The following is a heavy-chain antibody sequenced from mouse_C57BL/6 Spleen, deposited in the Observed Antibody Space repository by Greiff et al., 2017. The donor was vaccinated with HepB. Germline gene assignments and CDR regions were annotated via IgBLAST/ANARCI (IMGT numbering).Heavy chain of an antibody. V-gene: IGHV5-17*01. Sequence: EVQVVESGGGLVKPGGSLKLSCAASGFTFSDYGMHWVRQAPEKGLEWVAYISSGSSTIYYADTVKGRFTISRDNAKNTLFLQMTSLRSEDTAMYYCARSPYYGSSHWYFDVWGTGTTVTVSS. CDR3: ARSPYYGSSHWYFDV. CDR2: ISSGSSTI. D-gene: IGHD1-1*01. CDR1: GFTFSDYG. J-gene: IGHJ1*03.